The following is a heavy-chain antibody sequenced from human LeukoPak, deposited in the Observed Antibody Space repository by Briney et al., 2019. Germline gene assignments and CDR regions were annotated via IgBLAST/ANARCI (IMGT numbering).Heavy chain of an antibody. CDR1: GGSISSYY. V-gene: IGHV4-59*08. Sequence: PSETLSLTCTVSGGSISSYYWSWIRQPPGKGLEWIGYIHYSGSTNYNPSLKSRVTISVDTSKNQFSLKLSSVTAADTAVYYCARTASGYDPFDYWGQGTLVTVSS. D-gene: IGHD5-12*01. CDR2: IHYSGST. CDR3: ARTASGYDPFDY. J-gene: IGHJ4*02.